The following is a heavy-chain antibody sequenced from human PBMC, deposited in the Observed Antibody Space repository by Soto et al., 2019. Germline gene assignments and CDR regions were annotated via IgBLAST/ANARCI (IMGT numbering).Heavy chain of an antibody. D-gene: IGHD1-26*01. J-gene: IGHJ6*01. CDR2: SRNRVNSHTT. Sequence: EVQLVESGGGLVQPGGSLRLSCAASGFTFSDHYMDWVRQAPGKGLEWVARSRNRVNSHTTEYAASVKGRFTISRDESKSSLYLQMNSRKIEDTAVYYCTRGLLGGAPSYTFHGMDVWGQGTTVPVSS. CDR3: TRGLLGGAPSYTFHGMDV. CDR1: GFTFSDHY. V-gene: IGHV3-72*01.